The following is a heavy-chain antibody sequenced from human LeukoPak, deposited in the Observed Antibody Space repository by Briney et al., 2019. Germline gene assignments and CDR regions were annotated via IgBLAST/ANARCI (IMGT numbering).Heavy chain of an antibody. V-gene: IGHV3-48*03. CDR2: ISSSGSTI. J-gene: IGHJ3*02. CDR3: GLTTLDAFDI. CDR1: GFTFSSYE. Sequence: PGGSLRLSCAASGFTFSSYEMNWVRQAPGKGLEWVSYISSSGSTIYYADSVKGRFTISRDNAKNSLYLQMNSLRAEDTAVYYCGLTTLDAFDIWGQGTMVTVSS. D-gene: IGHD4-11*01.